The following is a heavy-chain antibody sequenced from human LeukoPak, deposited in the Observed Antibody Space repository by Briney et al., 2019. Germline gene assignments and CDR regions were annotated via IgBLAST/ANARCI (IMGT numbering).Heavy chain of an antibody. J-gene: IGHJ3*02. V-gene: IGHV4-38-2*02. CDR1: GYSISSGYY. CDR2: IYQSGST. CDR3: ARDLGRYYGRGTLSAFDI. D-gene: IGHD3-16*01. Sequence: SETLSLTCTVSGYSISSGYYWGWIRQPPGKGLEWIGSIYQSGSTYYNPSLKSRVTILADTSKNQFSLKLSSVTAADTAVYYCARDLGRYYGRGTLSAFDIWGQGTVVTVSS.